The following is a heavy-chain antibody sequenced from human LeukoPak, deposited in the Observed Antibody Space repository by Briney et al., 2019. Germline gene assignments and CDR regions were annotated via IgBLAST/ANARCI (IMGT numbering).Heavy chain of an antibody. V-gene: IGHV5-51*01. CDR1: GYSFTSYW. D-gene: IGHD3-22*01. CDR3: ARNYYDSSGYYSGAFDI. CDR2: IYPGDSDT. Sequence: PGESLKISCKGSGYSFTSYWIGWVRQMPGKGLEWMGIIYPGDSDTRYSPSFQGQVTISADKSISTAYLQWSSLKASDTAMYYCARNYYDSSGYYSGAFDIWGQGTMVTVSS. J-gene: IGHJ3*02.